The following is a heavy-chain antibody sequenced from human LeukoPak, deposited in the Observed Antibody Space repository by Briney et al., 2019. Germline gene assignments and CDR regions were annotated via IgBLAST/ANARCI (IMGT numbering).Heavy chain of an antibody. V-gene: IGHV4-34*01. CDR1: GGSFSGYY. Sequence: SETLSLTCAVYGGSFSGYYWSWIRQPPGKGLEWIGEINHSGSTNYNPSLKSRVTMSVDTSKNQFSLKLSSVTAADTAVYYCARVSQDSSADAFDIWGQGTMVTVSS. J-gene: IGHJ3*02. CDR3: ARVSQDSSADAFDI. CDR2: INHSGST. D-gene: IGHD6-6*01.